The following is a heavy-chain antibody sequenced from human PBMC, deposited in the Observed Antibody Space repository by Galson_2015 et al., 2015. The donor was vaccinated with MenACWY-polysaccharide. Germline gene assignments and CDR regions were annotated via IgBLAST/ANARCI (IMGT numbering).Heavy chain of an antibody. CDR1: GFTFTSYA. D-gene: IGHD1-26*01. CDR3: VKNGYTGSSYGYFDS. Sequence: SLRLSCAASGFTFTSYAMSWVRQAPGKGLGWVSAIRSSGTNTYYADSVKGRFTISRDNSKNTLYLQMNSLRAEDTAVYYCVKNGYTGSSYGYFDSWGQGTLGTVSS. J-gene: IGHJ4*02. CDR2: IRSSGTNT. V-gene: IGHV3-23*01.